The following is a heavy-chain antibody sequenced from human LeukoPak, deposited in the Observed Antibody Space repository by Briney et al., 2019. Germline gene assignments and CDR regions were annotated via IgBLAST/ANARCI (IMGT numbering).Heavy chain of an antibody. V-gene: IGHV3-20*04. CDR1: GFTFEDYG. J-gene: IGHJ6*03. CDR3: VRIIAAAGPPYYFYYMDV. D-gene: IGHD6-13*01. Sequence: RTGGSLRLSCAASGFTFEDYGMSWVRQAPGKGLEWVSGLNWNGGTTGYADSVKGRFTISRDNAKNSLYLQMNSLRAEDTALYFCVRIIAAAGPPYYFYYMDVWGKGTTVTISS. CDR2: LNWNGGTT.